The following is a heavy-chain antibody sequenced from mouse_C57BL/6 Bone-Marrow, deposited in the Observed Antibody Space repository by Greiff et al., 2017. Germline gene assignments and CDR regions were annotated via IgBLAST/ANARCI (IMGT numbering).Heavy chain of an antibody. Sequence: QVQLQQSGAELARPGASVKMSCKASGYTFTSYTMHWEKQRPGQGLEWIGYINPSSGYTKYNQKCKDKATLTADKSSSTAYMQLSSLTSEDSAVYYCASWDALYYAMDYWGQGTSVTVSS. CDR3: ASWDALYYAMDY. V-gene: IGHV1-4*01. CDR2: INPSSGYT. J-gene: IGHJ4*01. D-gene: IGHD4-1*01. CDR1: GYTFTSYT.